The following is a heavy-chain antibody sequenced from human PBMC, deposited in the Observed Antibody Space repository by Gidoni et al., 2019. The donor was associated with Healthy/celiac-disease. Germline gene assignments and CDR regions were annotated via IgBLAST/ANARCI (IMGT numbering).Heavy chain of an antibody. J-gene: IGHJ4*02. CDR1: GFTFSSYG. V-gene: IGHV3-33*01. CDR3: ARAYYDFWSGYDY. CDR2: IWYDGSNK. Sequence: QVQLVESEGGVVQPGRSLRPSCAASGFTFSSYGMRGVRQAPGKGLEWVAVIWYDGSNKYYADSVKGRFTISRDNSKNTLYLQMNSLRAEDTAVYYCARAYYDFWSGYDYWGQGTLVTVSS. D-gene: IGHD3-3*01.